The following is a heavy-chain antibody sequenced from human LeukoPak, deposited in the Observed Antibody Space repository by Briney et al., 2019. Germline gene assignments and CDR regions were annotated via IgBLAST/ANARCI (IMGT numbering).Heavy chain of an antibody. V-gene: IGHV3-15*01. Sequence: GGSLRLSCAASGFTFSNAWMSWVRQAPGKGLEWVGRIKSKTDGGTTDYAAPVKGGFTISRDDSKNTLYLQMNSLKTEDTAVYYCTTELIYGSGSYYKGDYWGQGTLVTVSS. D-gene: IGHD3-10*01. CDR2: IKSKTDGGTT. J-gene: IGHJ4*02. CDR1: GFTFSNAW. CDR3: TTELIYGSGSYYKGDY.